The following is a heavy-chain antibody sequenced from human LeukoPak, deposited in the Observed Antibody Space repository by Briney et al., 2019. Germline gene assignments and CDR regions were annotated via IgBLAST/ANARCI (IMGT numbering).Heavy chain of an antibody. J-gene: IGHJ4*02. CDR2: INPNSGGT. D-gene: IGHD2-2*01. CDR3: ARVSNIVVVPAFDY. Sequence: GASVKVSCKASGYTFTGYYMHWVRKAPGQGLERMGWINPNSGGTNYAQKFQGRVTMPRDTSISTAYRELSRLRSDDTAVYYCARVSNIVVVPAFDYWGQGTLVTVSS. CDR1: GYTFTGYY. V-gene: IGHV1-2*02.